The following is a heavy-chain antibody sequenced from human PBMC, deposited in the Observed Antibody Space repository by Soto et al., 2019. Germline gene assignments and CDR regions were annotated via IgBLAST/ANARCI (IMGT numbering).Heavy chain of an antibody. CDR1: GFTFSSYA. V-gene: IGHV3-23*01. CDR3: AKQQLVTNRYFDY. Sequence: VGSLRLSCAASGFTFSSYAMSWVRQAPGKGLEWVSAISGSGGSTYYADSVKGRFTISRDNSKNTLYLQMNSLRAEDTAVYYCAKQQLVTNRYFDYWGQGTLVTVSS. D-gene: IGHD6-13*01. J-gene: IGHJ4*02. CDR2: ISGSGGST.